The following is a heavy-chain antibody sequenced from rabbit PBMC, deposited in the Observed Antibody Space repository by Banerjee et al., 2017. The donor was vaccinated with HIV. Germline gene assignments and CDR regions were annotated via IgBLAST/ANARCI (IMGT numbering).Heavy chain of an antibody. J-gene: IGHJ4*01. Sequence: QEQLKETGGGLVQPGGSLTLSCKASGLDFSSYYMSWVRQAPGKGLEWIACIYTGSSGSTYYASWAKGRFTISKTSSTTVTLQMTSLTAADTATYFCARDWASSGWYTFHLWGPGTLVTVS. D-gene: IGHD4-1*01. V-gene: IGHV1S45*01. CDR1: GLDFSSYYM. CDR2: IYTGSSGST. CDR3: ARDWASSGWYTFHL.